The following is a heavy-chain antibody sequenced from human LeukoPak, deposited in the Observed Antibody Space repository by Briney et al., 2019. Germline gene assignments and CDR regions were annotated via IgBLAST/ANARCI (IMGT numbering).Heavy chain of an antibody. D-gene: IGHD3/OR15-3a*01. Sequence: PGGSLRLSCAASGFILSGYWMTWVRHAPGKGLEWVANMKQDGSERYYVDSVKGRFTISRDNAKSSLYLQMNSLRVEDTAVYYCARYLDFRADYYFDYWGQGTLVTVSS. CDR3: ARYLDFRADYYFDY. CDR2: MKQDGSER. J-gene: IGHJ4*02. V-gene: IGHV3-7*01. CDR1: GFILSGYW.